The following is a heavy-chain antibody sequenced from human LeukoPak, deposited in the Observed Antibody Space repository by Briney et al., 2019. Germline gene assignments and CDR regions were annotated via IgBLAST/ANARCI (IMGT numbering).Heavy chain of an antibody. CDR1: GGSISSTAYY. Sequence: PSETLSLTCTVSGGSISSTAYYWDWIRQPPGKGLEWIGSIYYSETTYYNSSLKSRVTISLNTSKNQFSLRLTSLTTADTAVYYCARQVSDYYYYYIDVWGKGATVTVSS. D-gene: IGHD5/OR15-5a*01. J-gene: IGHJ6*03. CDR3: ARQVSDYYYYYIDV. V-gene: IGHV4-39*01. CDR2: IYYSETT.